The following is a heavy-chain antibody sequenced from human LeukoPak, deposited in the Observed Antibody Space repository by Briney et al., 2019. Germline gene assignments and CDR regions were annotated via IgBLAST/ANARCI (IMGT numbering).Heavy chain of an antibody. Sequence: GGSLRLSCAASGFTFSNYYMSWIRQPPGKGLEWVSYISSSGSTIYYADSVKGRFSISRDNAKNSLYLQMNSLRADDTAVYYCARFAAGGSYYYYMDVWGKGTTVTVSS. J-gene: IGHJ6*03. CDR2: ISSSGSTI. CDR3: ARFAAGGSYYYYMDV. CDR1: GFTFSNYY. V-gene: IGHV3-11*04. D-gene: IGHD6-25*01.